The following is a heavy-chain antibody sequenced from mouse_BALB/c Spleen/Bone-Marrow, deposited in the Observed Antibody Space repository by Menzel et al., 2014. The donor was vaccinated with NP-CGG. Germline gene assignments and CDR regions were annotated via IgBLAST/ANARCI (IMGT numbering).Heavy chain of an antibody. CDR1: GYTFTDYA. D-gene: IGHD1-1*01. Sequence: VQGVESGPELVRPGVSVKISCKGSGYTFTDYAMHWVKQSHAKSLERIGVISTYSGNTNYNQKFRDKATMTVDKSSSTAYMELARLTSEDSAIYYCARDYGSRIYAMDYWGQGTSVTVSS. J-gene: IGHJ4*01. CDR2: ISTYSGNT. CDR3: ARDYGSRIYAMDY. V-gene: IGHV1-67*01.